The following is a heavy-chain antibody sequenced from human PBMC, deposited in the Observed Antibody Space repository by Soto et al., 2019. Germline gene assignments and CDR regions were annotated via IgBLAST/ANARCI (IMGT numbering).Heavy chain of an antibody. V-gene: IGHV2-5*02. Sequence: GLDLEWLALIYWDDDKRYSPSLKSRLTITKDTSKNQVVLTMTNMDPVDTATYYCARLSYGDYFDYWGQGTLVTVSS. J-gene: IGHJ4*02. CDR3: ARLSYGDYFDY. D-gene: IGHD4-17*01. CDR2: IYWDDDK.